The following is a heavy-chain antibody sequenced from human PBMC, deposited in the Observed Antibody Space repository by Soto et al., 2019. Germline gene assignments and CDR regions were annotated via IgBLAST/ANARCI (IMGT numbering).Heavy chain of an antibody. CDR2: IYPGDSDT. CDR1: GYSFTSYW. Sequence: GESLKISCKGSGYSFTSYWIGWVRQMPGKGLEWMGIIYPGDSDTRYNPSFQGQVTISVDKSTSTAYLKWNSLKASDTAMYYCARPEIPTRSSDYEYPFDHWGQGNLVTVS. CDR3: ARPEIPTRSSDYEYPFDH. J-gene: IGHJ4*02. V-gene: IGHV5-51*01. D-gene: IGHD3-22*01.